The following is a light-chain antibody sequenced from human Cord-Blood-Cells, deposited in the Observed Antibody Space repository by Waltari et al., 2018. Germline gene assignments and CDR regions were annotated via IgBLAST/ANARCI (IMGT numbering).Light chain of an antibody. V-gene: IGKV3-20*01. CDR1: QSVSSSY. Sequence: EIVLTQSPGTLSLSPGERATLSCRASQSVSSSYLAWYQQKPGQAPRLLIYGASSRATDIPDRFIGSGSGTDFTLTISRLEPEDFAVYYCQQYGSSPWTFGQGTKVEIK. J-gene: IGKJ1*01. CDR3: QQYGSSPWT. CDR2: GAS.